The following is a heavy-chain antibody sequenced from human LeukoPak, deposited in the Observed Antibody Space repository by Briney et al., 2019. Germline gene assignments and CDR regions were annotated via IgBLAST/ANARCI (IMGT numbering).Heavy chain of an antibody. CDR3: TTDGLMITFGGVVDY. CDR1: GFTFSSYA. Sequence: GGSLRLSCAASGFTFSSYAMHWVRQAPGKGLEWVGRIKSKTDGGTTDYAAPVKGRFTISRDDSKNTLYLQMNSLKTEDTAVYYCTTDGLMITFGGVVDYWGQGTLVTVSS. CDR2: IKSKTDGGTT. V-gene: IGHV3-15*01. J-gene: IGHJ4*02. D-gene: IGHD3-16*01.